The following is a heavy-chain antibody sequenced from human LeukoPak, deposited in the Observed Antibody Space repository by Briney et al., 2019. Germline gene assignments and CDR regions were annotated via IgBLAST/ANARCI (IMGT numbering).Heavy chain of an antibody. CDR2: ISYDGTNK. J-gene: IGHJ4*02. CDR3: TSLAGSSGWYLAPNDY. CDR1: GFTFSSYA. D-gene: IGHD6-19*01. Sequence: GRSLRLSYAASGFTFSSYAMHWVRQAPGKGLEWVAVISYDGTNKYYADSVKGRFIISRDNSKNTLYLQMNSLRPEDTAVYYCTSLAGSSGWYLAPNDYWGQGTLVTVSS. V-gene: IGHV3-30-3*01.